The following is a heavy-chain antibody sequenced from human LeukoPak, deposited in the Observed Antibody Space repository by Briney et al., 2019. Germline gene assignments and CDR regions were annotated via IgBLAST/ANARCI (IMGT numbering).Heavy chain of an antibody. Sequence: SQTLSLTCAISGDSVSSNTAAWNWIRQSTSRGLEWLGRTYYRSKWYDDYAVSVKGRVTINPDTSKNQFSLHLNSVTPDDTAVYYCARDRWFGGLDYWGQGTLVTISS. J-gene: IGHJ4*02. CDR3: ARDRWFGGLDY. D-gene: IGHD3-10*01. V-gene: IGHV6-1*01. CDR1: GDSVSSNTAA. CDR2: TYYRSKWYD.